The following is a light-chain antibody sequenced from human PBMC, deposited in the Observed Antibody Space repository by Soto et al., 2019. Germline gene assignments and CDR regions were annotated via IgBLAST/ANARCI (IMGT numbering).Light chain of an antibody. CDR1: QSVSSN. CDR2: GAS. CDR3: QQYGSSPWT. V-gene: IGKV3-15*01. J-gene: IGKJ1*01. Sequence: ELVMTQSPATLSVSPGERATLSCRASQSVSSNLAWYQQKPGQAPRLLIYGASTRATGIPARFSGSGSGTGFTLTINRLEPEDFAVYYCQQYGSSPWTFGQGTKVDI.